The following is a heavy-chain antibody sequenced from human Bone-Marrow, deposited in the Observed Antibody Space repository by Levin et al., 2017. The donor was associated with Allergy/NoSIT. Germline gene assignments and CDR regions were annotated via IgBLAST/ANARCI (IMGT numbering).Heavy chain of an antibody. D-gene: IGHD3-10*01. CDR2: MSYDGNRK. J-gene: IGHJ4*02. CDR3: AGGGPGEFYYKY. V-gene: IGHV3-30*03. CDR1: GLTCRDCG. Sequence: PGESLKISCAAPGLTCRDCGMHWVRQAPGKGLEWVAAMSYDGNRKDYADSVKGRFTISRDSSKNTLHLQMNSLRPEDTAVYICAGGGPGEFYYKYWRQGTLVTVSS.